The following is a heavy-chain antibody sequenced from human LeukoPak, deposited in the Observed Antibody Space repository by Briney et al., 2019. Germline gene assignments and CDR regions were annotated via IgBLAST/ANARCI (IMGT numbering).Heavy chain of an antibody. CDR1: GFTVSSNY. J-gene: IGHJ4*02. V-gene: IGHV3-53*01. D-gene: IGHD5-24*01. Sequence: PGGSLRLSCAASGFTVSSNYMSWVRQAPGKGLEWVSVIYSGGSTYYADSVKGRFTISRDNSKNTLYLQMNSLRAEDTAVYYCARDIRSRDGYNYVDYWGQGTLVTVSS. CDR3: ARDIRSRDGYNYVDY. CDR2: IYSGGST.